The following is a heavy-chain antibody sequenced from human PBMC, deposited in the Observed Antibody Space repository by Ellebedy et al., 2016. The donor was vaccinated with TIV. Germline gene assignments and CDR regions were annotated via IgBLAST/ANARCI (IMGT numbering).Heavy chain of an antibody. CDR3: AGAGGRHRTGSGFY. CDR2: ISGSGETT. D-gene: IGHD1-14*01. V-gene: IGHV3-23*01. CDR1: GFTFNNYA. J-gene: IGHJ4*02. Sequence: PGGSLRLSCAASGFTFNNYAMSWVRQAPGKGLEWVSAISGSGETTYYADPLKGRFTISRDNSKNTLYLQMNSLTAEDATVFYCAGAGGRHRTGSGFYWGQGTRVTVST.